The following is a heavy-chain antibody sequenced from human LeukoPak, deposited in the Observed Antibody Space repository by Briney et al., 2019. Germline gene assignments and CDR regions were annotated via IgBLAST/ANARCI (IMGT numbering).Heavy chain of an antibody. J-gene: IGHJ4*02. D-gene: IGHD6-19*01. V-gene: IGHV4-31*03. CDR3: ARADSSGWYPYFDY. CDR1: GGSISSGGYY. Sequence: SETLSLTCTVSGGSISSGGYYWSWIRQHPGKGLEWIGYIYYSGSTNYNPSLKSRVTISVDTSKDQFSLKLSSVTAADTAVYYCARADSSGWYPYFDYWGQGTLVTVSS. CDR2: IYYSGST.